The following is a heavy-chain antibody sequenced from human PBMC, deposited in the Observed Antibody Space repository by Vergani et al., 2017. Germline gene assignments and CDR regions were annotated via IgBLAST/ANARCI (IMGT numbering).Heavy chain of an antibody. CDR1: GFTFDDYA. D-gene: IGHD6-6*01. CDR3: AKDLSSSSSLADFDY. V-gene: IGHV3-9*01. J-gene: IGHJ4*02. CDR2: ISWNSGAV. Sequence: EVQLVESGGGLVQPGRSLRLSCAASGFTFDDYAMHWVRQAPGKGLEWVSGISWNSGAVDYADSVRGRFTISRDNAKNSLYLQMNSLRAEDTAVYYCAKDLSSSSSLADFDYWGQGTLVTVSS.